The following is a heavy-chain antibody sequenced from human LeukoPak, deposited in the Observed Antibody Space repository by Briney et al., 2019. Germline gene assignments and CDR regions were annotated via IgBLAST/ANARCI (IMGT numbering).Heavy chain of an antibody. CDR3: ARGAYTYDY. J-gene: IGHJ4*02. Sequence: RGESLRISCECSGYRFTSYWITWVRQMPGKGLEWLGRIEPGASYTNYNPSIQGHVSISFDKSISTAYLQWSSLKASDTAMDYCARGAYTYDYWGQGTLVTVSS. CDR2: IEPGASYT. D-gene: IGHD5-18*01. V-gene: IGHV5-10-1*01. CDR1: GYRFTSYW.